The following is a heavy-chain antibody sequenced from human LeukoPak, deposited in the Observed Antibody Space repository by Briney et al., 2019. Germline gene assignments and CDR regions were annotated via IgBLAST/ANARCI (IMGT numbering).Heavy chain of an antibody. CDR2: INQDGSKK. CDR1: GFTFDDYA. Sequence: GGSLRLSCAASGFTFDDYAMSWVRQAPGKGLEWVANINQDGSKKYYVDSVKGRFTISRDNAKNSLYLQMNSLRAEDTAVYYCAGSWSPYDAFDIWGQGTMVTVSS. CDR3: AGSWSPYDAFDI. V-gene: IGHV3-7*01. J-gene: IGHJ3*02. D-gene: IGHD6-13*01.